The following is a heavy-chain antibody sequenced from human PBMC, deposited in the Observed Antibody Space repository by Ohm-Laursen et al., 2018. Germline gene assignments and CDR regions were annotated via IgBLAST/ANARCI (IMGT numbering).Heavy chain of an antibody. J-gene: IGHJ1*01. CDR1: GFTFSSYA. CDR3: AGGGLSVAGAEYFQY. D-gene: IGHD6-19*01. Sequence: SLRLSCAASGFTFSSYAMCWVRQAPGKGLAWVSIIYSGGSTYYADSVKGRFTISRDHSKNTVYLQMNSLIGDDTAVYYCAGGGLSVAGAEYFQYWGQGTLVTVSS. V-gene: IGHV3-53*01. CDR2: IYSGGST.